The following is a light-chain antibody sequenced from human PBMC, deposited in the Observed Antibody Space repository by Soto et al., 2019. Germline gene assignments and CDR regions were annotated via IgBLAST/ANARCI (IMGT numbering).Light chain of an antibody. CDR1: NSDVGGYNY. CDR2: DVT. CDR3: CSYAGSYTSL. J-gene: IGLJ2*01. V-gene: IGLV2-11*01. Sequence: QSALTQPRSMSGSPGQSVTISCTGTNSDVGGYNYVSWYQQHPGKAPKLMIYDVTKRPSGVPDRVSVSKSGNKASLPIAGLQAEDEGDYYCCSYAGSYTSLFGGGIKVTVL.